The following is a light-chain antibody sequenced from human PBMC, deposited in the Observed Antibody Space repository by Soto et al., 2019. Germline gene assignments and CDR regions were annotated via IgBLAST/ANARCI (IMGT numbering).Light chain of an antibody. CDR1: QGISNY. CDR2: AAS. Sequence: DIQMTQSPSSLSASVGDRVTITCRASQGISNYLAWYQQKPGKVPKLLIYAASTLQSGVPSKFSGSGSGTDFTFTINNVQAEDIGTYYCQHYNSLPITFGQGTRLEIK. J-gene: IGKJ5*01. CDR3: QHYNSLPIT. V-gene: IGKV1-27*01.